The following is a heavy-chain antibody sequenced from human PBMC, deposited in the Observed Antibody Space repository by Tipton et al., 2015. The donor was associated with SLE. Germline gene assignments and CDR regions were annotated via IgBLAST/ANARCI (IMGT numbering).Heavy chain of an antibody. J-gene: IGHJ6*02. CDR3: ARERTGNSYGRYYRAMDV. Sequence: QLVQSGAEVKKPGASVKVSCKASGYTFTSYGISWVRQAPGQGLEWMGWLNPNSGETGYAQKFQGRITMTRNTSISTAYMELSSLSPEGHAVCYWARERTGNSYGRYYRAMDVWGQGRPVTVS. CDR2: LNPNSGET. D-gene: IGHD5-18*01. CDR1: GYTFTSYG. V-gene: IGHV1-8*01.